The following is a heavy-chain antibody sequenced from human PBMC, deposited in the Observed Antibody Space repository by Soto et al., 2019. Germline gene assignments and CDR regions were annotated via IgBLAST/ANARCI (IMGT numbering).Heavy chain of an antibody. D-gene: IGHD3-10*01. CDR3: ARHRSKWGYGSGSPTYDYYYYGMDV. J-gene: IGHJ6*02. V-gene: IGHV4-39*01. Sequence: SETLSITCTVSGCSICSSSYYWGWIRQPPGKGLEWIGSIYYSGSTYYNPSLKSRVTISVDTSKNQFSLKLSSVTAADTAVYYCARHRSKWGYGSGSPTYDYYYYGMDVWGQGTTVTVSS. CDR2: IYYSGST. CDR1: GCSICSSSYY.